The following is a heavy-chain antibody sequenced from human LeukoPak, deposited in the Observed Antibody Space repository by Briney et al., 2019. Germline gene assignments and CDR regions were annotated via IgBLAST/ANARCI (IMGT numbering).Heavy chain of an antibody. Sequence: ASAKVSCKASGYTFTSYYMHWVRQAPGQGLEWMGIINPSGGSTSYAQKFQGRVTMTRDMSTSTVYMELSSLRSEDTAVYYCARSGTDHDAFDIWGQGTMVTVSS. CDR2: INPSGGST. CDR3: ARSGTDHDAFDI. J-gene: IGHJ3*02. CDR1: GYTFTSYY. V-gene: IGHV1-46*01.